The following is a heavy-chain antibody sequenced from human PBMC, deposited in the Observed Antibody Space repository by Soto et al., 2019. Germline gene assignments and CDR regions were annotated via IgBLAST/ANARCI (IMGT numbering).Heavy chain of an antibody. D-gene: IGHD3-22*01. Sequence: EVQLLESGGGLVQPGGSLRLSCAASGFSFNSFAMSWVRQAPGKGLWWVSAIRGDGYSTYYADSVKGRFTVSRDNSNNTHYLQMDSLRAEDTAVYYCAKSSGYYDSRARFDYWGQGSLVTVSS. CDR3: AKSSGYYDSRARFDY. J-gene: IGHJ4*02. CDR1: GFSFNSFA. V-gene: IGHV3-23*01. CDR2: IRGDGYST.